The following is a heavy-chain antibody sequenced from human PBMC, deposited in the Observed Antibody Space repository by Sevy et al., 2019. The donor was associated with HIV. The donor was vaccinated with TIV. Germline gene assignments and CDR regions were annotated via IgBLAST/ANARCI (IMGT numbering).Heavy chain of an antibody. CDR3: AKGVNAGPDYGMDV. Sequence: GGSLRLSCAASGFTFSSYAMNWVRQAPGKGLEWVSAISGSGGSRYYADSVKGRFTISRDNSNNTFYLQMSSLRAEDTAVYYCAKGVNAGPDYGMDVWGQGTTVTVSS. V-gene: IGHV3-23*01. D-gene: IGHD2-21*01. CDR2: ISGSGGSR. CDR1: GFTFSSYA. J-gene: IGHJ6*02.